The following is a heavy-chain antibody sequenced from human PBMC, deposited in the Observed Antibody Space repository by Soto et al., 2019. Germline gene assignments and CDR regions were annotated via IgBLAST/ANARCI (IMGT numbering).Heavy chain of an antibody. CDR1: GDSVSSNSAA. V-gene: IGHV6-1*01. CDR3: ARDRGDYDILTGYRTYFDY. D-gene: IGHD3-9*01. CDR2: TYYRSKWYN. J-gene: IGHJ4*02. Sequence: QSQTLSLTCAISGDSVSSNSAAWNWIRQSPSRGLEWLGRTYYRSKWYNDYAVSVKSRITINPDTSKNQFSLQLNSVTPEDTAVYYCARDRGDYDILTGYRTYFDYWGQGTLVTVSS.